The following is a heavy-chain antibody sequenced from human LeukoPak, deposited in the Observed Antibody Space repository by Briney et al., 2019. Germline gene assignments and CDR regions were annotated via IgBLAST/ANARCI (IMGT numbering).Heavy chain of an antibody. D-gene: IGHD4-17*01. CDR2: IIPIFGTA. V-gene: IGHV1-69*06. CDR3: ARMELTTVTTEYFQH. Sequence: SVKVSCKASGGTFSGYAISWVRQAPGQGLEWMGGIIPIFGTANYAQKFQGRVTITADKSTSTAYMELSSLRSEDTAVYYCARMELTTVTTEYFQHWGQGTLVTVSS. J-gene: IGHJ1*01. CDR1: GGTFSGYA.